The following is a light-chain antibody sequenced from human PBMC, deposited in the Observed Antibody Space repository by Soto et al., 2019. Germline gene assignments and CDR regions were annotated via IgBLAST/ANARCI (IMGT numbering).Light chain of an antibody. J-gene: IGKJ3*01. CDR2: AAS. CDR1: QGISSY. Sequence: IQLTQSPSSLSASVGDRVTITCRASQGISSYLAWYQQKPGKAPKLLIYAASTLQSGVPSRFSGSGSGTDFTLTISSLQPEDFETYYCQQLNSCPRTFGRGTKVDIX. CDR3: QQLNSCPRT. V-gene: IGKV1-9*01.